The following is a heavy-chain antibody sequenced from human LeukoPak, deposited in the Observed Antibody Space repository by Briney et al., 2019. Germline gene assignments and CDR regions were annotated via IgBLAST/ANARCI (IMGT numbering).Heavy chain of an antibody. J-gene: IGHJ2*01. CDR3: ARDPCGGDCYSNWYFDL. CDR2: IYHSGST. V-gene: IGHV4-30-2*01. CDR1: GGSISSGGYS. D-gene: IGHD2-21*02. Sequence: SQTLSLTCAVSGGSISSGGYSWSWIRQPPGKGLEWIGYIYHSGSTYYNPSLKSRVTISVDRYKNQFSLKLSSVTAADTAVYYCARDPCGGDCYSNWYFDLWGRGTLVTVSS.